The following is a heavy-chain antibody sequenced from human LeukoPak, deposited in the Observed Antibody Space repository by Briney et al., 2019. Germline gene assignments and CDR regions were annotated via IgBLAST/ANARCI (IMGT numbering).Heavy chain of an antibody. J-gene: IGHJ4*02. Sequence: GASVKVSCKASGYTFTSYGISWVRQAPGQGLEWMGWISAYNGNTNYAQKLQGRVTMTTDTSTSTAYMELRSLRSDDTAVYYCARDAYCSSTSCYDYWGQGTLVTVSS. V-gene: IGHV1-18*01. D-gene: IGHD2-2*01. CDR3: ARDAYCSSTSCYDY. CDR2: ISAYNGNT. CDR1: GYTFTSYG.